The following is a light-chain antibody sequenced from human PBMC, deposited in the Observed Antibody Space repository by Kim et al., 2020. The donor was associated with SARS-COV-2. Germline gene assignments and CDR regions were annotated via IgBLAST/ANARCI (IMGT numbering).Light chain of an antibody. J-gene: IGLJ3*02. V-gene: IGLV1-36*01. CDR2: YND. CDR1: SSNIGNNA. CDR3: ETWDDSVNGWV. Sequence: RQRVTISCSGNSSNIGNNAVNWYQQFPGKAPKLLIYYNDLLSSGVSDRFSGSKSGTSASLAISGLQSEDEADYYCETWDDSVNGWVFGGGTQLIVL.